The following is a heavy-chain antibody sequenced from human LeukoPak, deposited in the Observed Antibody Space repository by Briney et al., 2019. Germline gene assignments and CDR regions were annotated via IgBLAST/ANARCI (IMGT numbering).Heavy chain of an antibody. CDR3: ARDLSVVTTARSSMDV. V-gene: IGHV1-2*02. CDR2: INPKSGGT. J-gene: IGHJ6*02. Sequence: ASVKVSCKASGYTFTGYYMHWVRQAPGQGLEWVGWINPKSGGTNYAQKFQGRVTMTRDTSISTAYMELSSLRSDDTAVYYCARDLSVVTTARSSMDVWGQGTTVTVSS. D-gene: IGHD2-21*02. CDR1: GYTFTGYY.